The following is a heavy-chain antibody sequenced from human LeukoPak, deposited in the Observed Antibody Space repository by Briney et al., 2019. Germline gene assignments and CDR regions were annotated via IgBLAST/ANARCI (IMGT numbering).Heavy chain of an antibody. CDR1: GYTFDAFW. CDR3: ARHPSYCTNGVCYYFDY. Sequence: GKSLKISCKGFGYTFDAFWIAWVRLVPGKGLEWMGIVYPVDSDTRYSPSFRGQVLISADRSTSTAFLQWRSLKASDTAMYYCARHPSYCTNGVCYYFDYWGQGTLVTVSS. CDR2: VYPVDSDT. D-gene: IGHD2-8*01. V-gene: IGHV5-51*01. J-gene: IGHJ4*02.